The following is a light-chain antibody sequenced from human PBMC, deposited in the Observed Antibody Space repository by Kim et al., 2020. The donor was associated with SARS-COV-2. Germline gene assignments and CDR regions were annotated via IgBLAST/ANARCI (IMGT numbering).Light chain of an antibody. CDR3: QQYGSSPWT. V-gene: IGKV3-20*01. Sequence: SPGERATLSCRASQSVRSNYLAWYQQRPGQAPRLLIYGASSVATGIPDRFSGSGSGTDFTLTISRLEPEDFALYYCQQYGSSPWTFGQGTKVEIK. J-gene: IGKJ1*01. CDR1: QSVRSNY. CDR2: GAS.